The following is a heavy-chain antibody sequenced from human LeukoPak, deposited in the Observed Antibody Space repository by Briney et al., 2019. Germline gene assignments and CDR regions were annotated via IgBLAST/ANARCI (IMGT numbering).Heavy chain of an antibody. V-gene: IGHV1-2*02. Sequence: AASVKVSCKASGYTFTSYGISWVRQAPGQGLEWMGWINPNSGGTNYAQKFQGRVTMTRDTSISTAYMELSRLRSDDTAVYYCARDGFYPSGGVRWFDPWGQGTLVTVSS. D-gene: IGHD3-10*01. CDR3: ARDGFYPSGGVRWFDP. CDR1: GYTFTSYG. J-gene: IGHJ5*02. CDR2: INPNSGGT.